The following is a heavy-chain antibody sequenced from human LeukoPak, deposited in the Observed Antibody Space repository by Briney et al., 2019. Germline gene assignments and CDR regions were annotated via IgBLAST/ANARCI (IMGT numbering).Heavy chain of an antibody. D-gene: IGHD3-10*01. J-gene: IGHJ6*03. CDR1: GGTFSSYA. Sequence: ASVKVSCKASGGTFSSYAISWVRQATGQGLEWMGWMNPNSGNTGYAQKFQGRVTITRNTSISTAYMELSSLRSEDTAVYYCARTPPWFGEPYYMDVWGKGTTVTVSS. CDR2: MNPNSGNT. V-gene: IGHV1-8*03. CDR3: ARTPPWFGEPYYMDV.